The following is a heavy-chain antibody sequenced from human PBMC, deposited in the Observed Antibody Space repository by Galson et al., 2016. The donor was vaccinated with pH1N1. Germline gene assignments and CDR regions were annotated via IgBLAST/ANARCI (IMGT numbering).Heavy chain of an antibody. J-gene: IGHJ5*02. CDR1: GFIFRKYG. CDR2: IWYDGTQK. V-gene: IGHV3-33*03. D-gene: IGHD3-16*02. Sequence: SLRLSCAASGFIFRKYGMHWVRQAPGKGLEWVAVIWYDGTQKYYAESVQGRFAISKDDSTNTLYLHMDSLKPEDTATYYCAKVDSRGYPPFDPWGQGTAVIVSP. CDR3: AKVDSRGYPPFDP.